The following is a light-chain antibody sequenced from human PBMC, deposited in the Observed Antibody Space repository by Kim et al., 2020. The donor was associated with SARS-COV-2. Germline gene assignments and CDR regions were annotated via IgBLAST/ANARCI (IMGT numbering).Light chain of an antibody. Sequence: SPGERATLSCRASQRLPSGYLAWYQQKPGQAPRLFIYGASNRATGIPDRFSGSGSGADFTLTIGRLEPEDFAVYYCQQYGSPLITFGQGTRLEIK. J-gene: IGKJ5*01. V-gene: IGKV3-20*01. CDR2: GAS. CDR1: QRLPSGY. CDR3: QQYGSPLIT.